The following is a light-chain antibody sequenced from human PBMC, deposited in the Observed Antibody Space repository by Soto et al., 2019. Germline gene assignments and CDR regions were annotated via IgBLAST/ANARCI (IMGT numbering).Light chain of an antibody. CDR2: GNS. Sequence: QSVLTQPPSVSGAPGQRVTISCTGSSSNIGAGYDVHWYQQLPGTAPKLLIYGNSNRPSGVPDRFSGSKSGTSASLAITGLQAEDEADYYCQSYDSSHYVFGTGTQLTAL. J-gene: IGLJ1*01. CDR3: QSYDSSHYV. CDR1: SSNIGAGYD. V-gene: IGLV1-40*01.